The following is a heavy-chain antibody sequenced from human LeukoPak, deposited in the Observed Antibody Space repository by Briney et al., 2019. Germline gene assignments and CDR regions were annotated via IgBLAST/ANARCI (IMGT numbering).Heavy chain of an antibody. CDR1: GFTFSDYY. V-gene: IGHV3-11*04. CDR3: ARASKYYDSSGYYPLDAFDI. CDR2: ISSSGSTI. J-gene: IGHJ3*02. Sequence: GGSLRLSCAASGFTFSDYYMSWIRQAPGKGLEWVSYISSSGSTIYYADSVKGRFTISRDNAKNSLYLQMNSLRAEDTAVYYCARASKYYDSSGYYPLDAFDIWGQGTMVTVSS. D-gene: IGHD3-22*01.